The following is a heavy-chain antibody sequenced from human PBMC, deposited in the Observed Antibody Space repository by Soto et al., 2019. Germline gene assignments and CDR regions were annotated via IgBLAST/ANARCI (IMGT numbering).Heavy chain of an antibody. V-gene: IGHV3-23*01. D-gene: IGHD2-15*01. CDR1: GFTFSSHA. Sequence: EVQLLESGGGLVQPGGSMRLSCAASGFTFSSHAMSWVRQAPGKGLEWVSAIRGSGPATYYGDSVKGRFSISRDNSKNVLYLQMHSLRAEDTAVYYCARGADENPGYYSDSWGQGTLVTVSS. J-gene: IGHJ4*02. CDR3: ARGADENPGYYSDS. CDR2: IRGSGPAT.